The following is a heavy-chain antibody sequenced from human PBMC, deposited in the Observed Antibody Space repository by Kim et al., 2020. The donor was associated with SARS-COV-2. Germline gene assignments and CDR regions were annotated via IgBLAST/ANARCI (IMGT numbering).Heavy chain of an antibody. D-gene: IGHD3-10*01. CDR1: GGTFSGYY. Sequence: SETLSLTCAVYGGTFSGYYWSWIRQPPGKGLEWIGEINHSGSTNYNPSLKSRVTISVDKSKNQFSLKLSSVTAADTAVYYCARNIRRITMVRGTYYFDYWGQGNRVTVSS. J-gene: IGHJ4*02. CDR3: ARNIRRITMVRGTYYFDY. V-gene: IGHV4-34*01. CDR2: INHSGST.